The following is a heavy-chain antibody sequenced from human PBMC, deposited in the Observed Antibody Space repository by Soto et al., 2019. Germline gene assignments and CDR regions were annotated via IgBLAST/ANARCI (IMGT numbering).Heavy chain of an antibody. CDR1: GYTFTSYG. CDR2: ISAYNGNT. D-gene: IGHD6-13*01. Sequence: ASVKVSCKASGYTFTSYGISWVRQAPGQGLEWMGWISAYNGNTNYAQKLQGRATMTTDTSTSTAYMELRSLRSDDTAVYYCARDRYSSSWSHYYGMDVWGQGTTVTVSS. V-gene: IGHV1-18*01. J-gene: IGHJ6*02. CDR3: ARDRYSSSWSHYYGMDV.